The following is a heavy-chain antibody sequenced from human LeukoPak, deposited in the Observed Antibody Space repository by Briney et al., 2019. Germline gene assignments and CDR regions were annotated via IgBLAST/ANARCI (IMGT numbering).Heavy chain of an antibody. Sequence: GGSLRLSCGASGFTFRSYEMNWVRQAPGKGLEWVSYVSSSGSAIDYADSVKGRFTISRDNAKNSLYLQMNSLKAEDTGVYYCARLGSSWNNFDYWGQGTLVTVSS. J-gene: IGHJ4*02. D-gene: IGHD6-13*01. CDR1: GFTFRSYE. CDR3: ARLGSSWNNFDY. CDR2: VSSSGSAI. V-gene: IGHV3-48*03.